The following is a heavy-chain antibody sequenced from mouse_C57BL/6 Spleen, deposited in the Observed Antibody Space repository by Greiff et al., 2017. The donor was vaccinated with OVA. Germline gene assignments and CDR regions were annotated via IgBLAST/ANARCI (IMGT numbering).Heavy chain of an antibody. CDR3: ASYGSSLSYWYFDV. Sequence: QVQLQQSGAELARPGASVKLSCKASGYTFTSYGISWVKQRTGQGLEWIGEIDPRSGNTYYNEKFKGKATLTADESSSTAYMELRRLTSEDSAVYFCASYGSSLSYWYFDVWGTGTTVTVSS. D-gene: IGHD1-1*01. CDR1: GYTFTSYG. J-gene: IGHJ1*03. V-gene: IGHV1-81*01. CDR2: IDPRSGNT.